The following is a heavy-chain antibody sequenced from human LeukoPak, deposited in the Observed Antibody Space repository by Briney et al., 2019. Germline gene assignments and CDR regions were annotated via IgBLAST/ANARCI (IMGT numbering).Heavy chain of an antibody. D-gene: IGHD3-22*01. CDR3: ARGGGSAYYYDSNNQKAFDI. CDR1: GGSISSYY. V-gene: IGHV4-4*09. Sequence: PETLSLTCTVSGGSISSYYWSWIRQPPGKGLEWIGDIYSSGSTNYKPSLKSRVTIAVDTSKNQFSLKLSSVAAAATAVNYGARGGGSAYYYDSNNQKAFDIWGQGTMVTVSS. J-gene: IGHJ3*02. CDR2: IYSSGST.